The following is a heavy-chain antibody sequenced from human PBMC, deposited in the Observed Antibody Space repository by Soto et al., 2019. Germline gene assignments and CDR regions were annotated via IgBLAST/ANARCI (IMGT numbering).Heavy chain of an antibody. CDR2: ISYDGSNK. CDR1: GFTFSSYA. J-gene: IGHJ3*02. D-gene: IGHD2-21*02. CDR3: ARESQFVVVTAIEAFDS. Sequence: GGSLRLSCAASGFTFSSYAMHWVRQAPGKGLEWVAVISYDGSNKYYADSVKGRFTISRDNSKNTLYLQMNSLRAEDTAVYYCARESQFVVVTAIEAFDSWGKGSMVTV. V-gene: IGHV3-30-3*01.